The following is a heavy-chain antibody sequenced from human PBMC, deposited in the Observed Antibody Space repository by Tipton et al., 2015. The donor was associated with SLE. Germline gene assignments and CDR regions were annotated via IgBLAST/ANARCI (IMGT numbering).Heavy chain of an antibody. D-gene: IGHD4-17*01. V-gene: IGHV4-34*01. Sequence: TLSLTCAVYGGSFSGYYWSWIRQPPGKGLEWIGEINHSGSTNYNPSLKSRVIISVDKSKNQFSLKLTSVTAADTAVYYCAKDYNHDNADYNWGQGTLVIVSS. CDR1: GGSFSGYY. CDR3: AKDYNHDNADYN. CDR2: INHSGST. J-gene: IGHJ4*02.